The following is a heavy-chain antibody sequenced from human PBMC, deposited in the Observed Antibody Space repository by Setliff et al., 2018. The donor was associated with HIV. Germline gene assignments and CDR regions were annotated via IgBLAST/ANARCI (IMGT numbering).Heavy chain of an antibody. D-gene: IGHD1-1*01. CDR3: ARCASKELDY. Sequence: PSETLSLTCTVSGGSISNSRYYWSWIRQPPGKGLEWIGSIYYSGSTYYNPSLKSRVTISVDTSKNQFSLKLSSVTAADTAVYYCARCASKELDYWGPGTLVTVSS. CDR2: IYYSGST. J-gene: IGHJ4*02. V-gene: IGHV4-39*01. CDR1: GGSISNSRYY.